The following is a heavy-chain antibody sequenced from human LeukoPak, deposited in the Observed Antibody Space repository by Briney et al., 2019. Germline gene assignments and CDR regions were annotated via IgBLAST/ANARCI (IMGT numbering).Heavy chain of an antibody. CDR2: IYTSGST. J-gene: IGHJ4*02. V-gene: IGHV4-61*02. CDR1: GGSISSGSYY. Sequence: SETLSLTCTVSGGSISSGSYYWSWIRQPAGKGLEWIGRIYTSGSTNYNPSLKSRVTISVDTSKNQFSLKLSSVTAADTAVYYCARGDDILTGYSYYFDYWGQGTLVTVSS. CDR3: ARGDDILTGYSYYFDY. D-gene: IGHD3-9*01.